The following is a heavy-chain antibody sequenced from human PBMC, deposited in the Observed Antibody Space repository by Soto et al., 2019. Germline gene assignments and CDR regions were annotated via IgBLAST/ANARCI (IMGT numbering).Heavy chain of an antibody. J-gene: IGHJ4*02. CDR1: GFSLSTTGVA. CDR3: AHSQRGPRDF. CDR2: IYWDDDK. V-gene: IGHV2-5*02. Sequence: QITLKESGPTLVRPTQTLTLTCTFSGFSLSTTGVAVAWIRQPPGEALEWLALIYWDDDKRYNSSLKSRLTITKDTSRDQVVLAMTNMDPMDTATYFCAHSQRGPRDFWGPGILVTVPS. D-gene: IGHD5-12*01.